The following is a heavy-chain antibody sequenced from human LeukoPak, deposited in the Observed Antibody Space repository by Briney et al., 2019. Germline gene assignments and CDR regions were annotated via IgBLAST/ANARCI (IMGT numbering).Heavy chain of an antibody. CDR3: ARRHSGHDWDFDY. CDR1: GGSISSYY. Sequence: SETLSLTCTVSGGSISSYYWNRIRQPPGKGLEWIGYIFYSGSTNYNPSLKSRVTISVDTSKNQFSLKLSSVTAADTAIYYCARRHSGHDWDFDYWGQGTLVTVSS. CDR2: IFYSGST. V-gene: IGHV4-59*08. D-gene: IGHD5-12*01. J-gene: IGHJ4*02.